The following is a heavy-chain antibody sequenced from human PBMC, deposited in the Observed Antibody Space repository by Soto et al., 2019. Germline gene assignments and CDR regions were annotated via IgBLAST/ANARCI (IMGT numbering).Heavy chain of an antibody. V-gene: IGHV5-51*01. D-gene: IGHD5-12*01. Sequence: GECLKISCKSSGYSFSTYSIAWVRQMPGKGLEWVGLIYPADSETKYSPAFQGRVTISADKSITTTYLQWSSLKASDSAIYYCTRHMVSPGSGYFSGAYWGQGTLVTVSS. CDR3: TRHMVSPGSGYFSGAY. CDR2: IYPADSET. CDR1: GYSFSTYS. J-gene: IGHJ4*02.